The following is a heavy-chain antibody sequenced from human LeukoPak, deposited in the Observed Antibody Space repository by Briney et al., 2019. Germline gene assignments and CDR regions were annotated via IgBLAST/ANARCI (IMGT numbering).Heavy chain of an antibody. V-gene: IGHV3-23*01. Sequence: GGSLRLSCAASGFTFRNYAMSWVRQAPGKGLEWLSSISGSGGSTYYADSVKGRFTISRDNSKNTVYLQMKSLRVEATAVYYCAKGLSAAGDYYFDCWGQGALVTVSS. CDR1: GFTFRNYA. D-gene: IGHD2-21*01. CDR2: ISGSGGST. CDR3: AKGLSAAGDYYFDC. J-gene: IGHJ4*02.